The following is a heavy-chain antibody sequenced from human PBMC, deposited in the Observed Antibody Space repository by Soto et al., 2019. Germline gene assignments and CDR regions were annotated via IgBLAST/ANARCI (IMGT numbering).Heavy chain of an antibody. CDR1: GFPFSSYG. V-gene: IGHV3-33*01. CDR2: IWYDGSNE. J-gene: IGHJ4*02. D-gene: IGHD3-16*01. Sequence: GGSLRLSCEASGFPFSSYGMHWVRQAPGKGLEWVAVIWYDGSNEHYADSVKGRFTISRDNSKNTLFLQMNSLRAEDTAVYYCARTPDLQSYGIDYWGQGTLVTVSS. CDR3: ARTPDLQSYGIDY.